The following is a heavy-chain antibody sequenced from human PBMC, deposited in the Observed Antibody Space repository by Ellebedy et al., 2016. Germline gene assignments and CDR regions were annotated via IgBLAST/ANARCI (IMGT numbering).Heavy chain of an antibody. Sequence: GESLKISCAASGFTVSSDYMSWVRQAPGKGLEWASVIYSGADTYYADSVKGRFTISRHNSRNTLYLQMNSLRAEDTAVYYCARGLAVAMATVFDPWGQGTLVTVSS. CDR2: IYSGADT. V-gene: IGHV3-53*04. CDR3: ARGLAVAMATVFDP. D-gene: IGHD5-24*01. J-gene: IGHJ5*02. CDR1: GFTVSSDY.